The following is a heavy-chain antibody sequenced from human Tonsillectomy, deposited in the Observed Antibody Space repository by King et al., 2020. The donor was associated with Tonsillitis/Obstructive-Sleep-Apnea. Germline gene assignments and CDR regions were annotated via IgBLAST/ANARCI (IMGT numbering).Heavy chain of an antibody. Sequence: VQLQQWGAGLLKPSETLSLPCAVYGGSFSGYYWSWIRQPPGKGLEWIGEINHSGSTNYNPSLKSRVTISVDTSKNQFSLKLSSVTAADTAVYYCARGRRITIPSHAFDIWGQGTMVTVSS. V-gene: IGHV4-34*01. CDR3: ARGRRITIPSHAFDI. D-gene: IGHD3-9*01. J-gene: IGHJ3*02. CDR1: GGSFSGYY. CDR2: INHSGST.